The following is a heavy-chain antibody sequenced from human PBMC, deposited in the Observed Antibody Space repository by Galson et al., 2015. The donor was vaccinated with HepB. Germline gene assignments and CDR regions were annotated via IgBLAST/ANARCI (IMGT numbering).Heavy chain of an antibody. CDR1: GGSFSGYY. CDR3: ARGPAFDY. Sequence: SETLSLTCAVYGGSFSGYYWSWIRQPPGKGLEWIGEINHSGSTNYNPSLKSRVTISVDTSKNQFSLKLSSVTAADTAVYYCARGPAFDYWGQGTLVTVSS. J-gene: IGHJ4*02. V-gene: IGHV4-34*01. CDR2: INHSGST. D-gene: IGHD2-2*01.